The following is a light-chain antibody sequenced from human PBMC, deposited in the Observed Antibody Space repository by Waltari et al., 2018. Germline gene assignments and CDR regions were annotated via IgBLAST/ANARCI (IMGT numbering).Light chain of an antibody. CDR3: MQRLEFPYT. CDR1: PRLLKSDDGFTF. J-gene: IGKJ2*01. Sequence: DIVMTQTPLSLPVTPGEPASLSCPSSPRLLKSDDGFTFSAWFLQKPGQSPRPLISTLSYRASGVPDRFIGTGSGSNFSLKISRVEAEDVGIYYCMQRLEFPYTFGQGTRL. CDR2: TLS. V-gene: IGKV2-40*01.